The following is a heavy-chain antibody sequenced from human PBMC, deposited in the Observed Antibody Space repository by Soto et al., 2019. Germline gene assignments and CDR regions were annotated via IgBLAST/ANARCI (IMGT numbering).Heavy chain of an antibody. Sequence: PGGSLRLSCTASGFTFGDYAMSWFRQAPGKGLEWVGFIRSKAYGGTTEYAASVKGRFTISRDDSKSIAYLQMNSLKTEDTAVYYCTRDLKLWFGIDYYYGMDVWGQGTTVTVSS. CDR2: IRSKAYGGTT. J-gene: IGHJ6*01. D-gene: IGHD3-10*01. V-gene: IGHV3-49*03. CDR1: GFTFGDYA. CDR3: TRDLKLWFGIDYYYGMDV.